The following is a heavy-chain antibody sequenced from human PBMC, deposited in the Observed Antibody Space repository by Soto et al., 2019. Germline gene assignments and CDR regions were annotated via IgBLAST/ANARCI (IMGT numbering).Heavy chain of an antibody. V-gene: IGHV4-34*01. CDR3: VRGIAMMGVFKRDARAPQSLDH. CDR1: GGCCGGHY. D-gene: IGHD3-22*01. J-gene: IGHJ1*01. Sequence: PSETLSLSCAVYGGCCGGHYWSGIRQPRGKGLAGIGEINHSGSTNYNPSLKSRVTISVDTSKNQFSLKLNSVTAADTAVYYCVRGIAMMGVFKRDARAPQSLDHW. CDR2: INHSGST.